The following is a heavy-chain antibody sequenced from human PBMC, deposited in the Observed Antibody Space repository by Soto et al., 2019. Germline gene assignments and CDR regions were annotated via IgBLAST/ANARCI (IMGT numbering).Heavy chain of an antibody. J-gene: IGHJ4*02. CDR2: IYPGDSDT. Sequence: GESLKSSCKGSGYSFTSYWIGWVRQMPGKGLELMGIIYPGDSDTRYSPSFQGQVTISAYKSIRTAYLQWSSLKSSDTAMYYCATLEYSISSGFDXLGQVTMFTVSX. V-gene: IGHV5-51*01. CDR3: ATLEYSISSGFDX. D-gene: IGHD6-6*01. CDR1: GYSFTSYW.